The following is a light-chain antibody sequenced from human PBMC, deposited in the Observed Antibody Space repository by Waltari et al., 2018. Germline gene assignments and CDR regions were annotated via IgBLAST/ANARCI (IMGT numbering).Light chain of an antibody. CDR3: QSYDNSMSAWV. Sequence: QSVLTQPPSVSGAPGQRVTISCTGSSSNIGAGYDVHWYQHLPGTGPKFLIDGNTNRPSGVPDRFAGSKSDTSASLAITGLQADDEADYYCQSYDNSMSAWVFGGGTKLTVL. V-gene: IGLV1-40*01. CDR2: GNT. CDR1: SSNIGAGYD. J-gene: IGLJ3*02.